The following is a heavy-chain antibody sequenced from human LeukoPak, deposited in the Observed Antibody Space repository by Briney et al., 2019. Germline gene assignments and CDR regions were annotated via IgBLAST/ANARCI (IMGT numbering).Heavy chain of an antibody. CDR3: ARDRHKYNYDSGGYPPY. CDR1: GFTLSSYS. CDR2: ISSSSSTI. J-gene: IGHJ4*02. Sequence: GGSLRLSCAASGFTLSSYSMLWVRQAPGKGLEWVSYISSSSSTIYYADSVKGRFTISRDNAKNSLYLQMNTLRAEDTAVYYCARDRHKYNYDSGGYPPYWGQGTLVTVSS. D-gene: IGHD3-22*01. V-gene: IGHV3-48*01.